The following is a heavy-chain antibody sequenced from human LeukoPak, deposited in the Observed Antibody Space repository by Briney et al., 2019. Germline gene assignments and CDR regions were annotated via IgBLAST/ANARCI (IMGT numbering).Heavy chain of an antibody. CDR3: ARRPSTTGLDY. Sequence: SETLSLTCTVSGGSVSSYYWSWIRQPPGKGLEWIGYIYYSGSTNNNPSLKSRVTISIDTSKNQFSLILSSVTATDTAVYYCARRPSTTGLDYWGQGTLVTVSS. CDR1: GGSVSSYY. CDR2: IYYSGST. V-gene: IGHV4-59*08. J-gene: IGHJ4*02. D-gene: IGHD4-17*01.